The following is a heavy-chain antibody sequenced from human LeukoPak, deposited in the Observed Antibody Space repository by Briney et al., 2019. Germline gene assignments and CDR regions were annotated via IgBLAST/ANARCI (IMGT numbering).Heavy chain of an antibody. V-gene: IGHV3-64*01. CDR1: GFTFSSYA. Sequence: GGSLRLSCAASGFTFSSYAMHWFRQAPGKGLEYVSGISNNGGSTFYANSVKGRFTISRDNSQNTLYLQMGSLRPEDMAVYYCARGDVMVVAATLNYWGQGTLVTVSS. J-gene: IGHJ4*02. D-gene: IGHD2-15*01. CDR2: ISNNGGST. CDR3: ARGDVMVVAATLNY.